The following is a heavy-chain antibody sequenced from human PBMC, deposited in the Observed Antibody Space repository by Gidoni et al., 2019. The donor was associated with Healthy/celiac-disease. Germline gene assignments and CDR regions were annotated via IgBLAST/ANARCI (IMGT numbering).Heavy chain of an antibody. D-gene: IGHD3-16*01. V-gene: IGHV1-3*01. CDR1: GYTFTSYA. CDR2: INAGNGNT. Sequence: QVQLVQSGAEVKKPGASVKVSCKASGYTFTSYAMHWVRQSPGQRLEWMGWINAGNGNTKYSQKFQGRVTITRDTSASTAYMELSSLRSEDTAVYYCARFGYYYYYMDVWGKGTTVTVSS. J-gene: IGHJ6*03. CDR3: ARFGYYYYYMDV.